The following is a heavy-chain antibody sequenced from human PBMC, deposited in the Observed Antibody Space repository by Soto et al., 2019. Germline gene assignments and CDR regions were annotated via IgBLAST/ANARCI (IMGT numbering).Heavy chain of an antibody. Sequence: GGSLRLSCAASGFTLIDSYMSWIRQAPGKGLEWIAYIRSSVTTIYYADSVKGRFTISRDSAKNSLYLQMNNLRADDTAVYYCARLGDCDPNTCYHYFDYSGQGALVTVSS. J-gene: IGHJ4*02. D-gene: IGHD2-15*01. CDR2: IRSSVTTI. CDR1: GFTLIDSY. CDR3: ARLGDCDPNTCYHYFDY. V-gene: IGHV3-11*01.